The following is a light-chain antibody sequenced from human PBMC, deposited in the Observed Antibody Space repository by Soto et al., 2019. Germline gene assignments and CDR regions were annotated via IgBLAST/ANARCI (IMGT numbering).Light chain of an antibody. CDR3: QQYHDWVT. CDR2: DAS. V-gene: IGKV3D-15*01. J-gene: IGKJ4*01. Sequence: VMTQSPGTLSVSPGETATLSCGTSQSVGTNLAWYQQKPGQPPRLLIYDASTRATGIPARFRGSGSGTEFTLTISYLRPEDFAVYFCQQYHDWVTFGGGTKVEI. CDR1: QSVGTN.